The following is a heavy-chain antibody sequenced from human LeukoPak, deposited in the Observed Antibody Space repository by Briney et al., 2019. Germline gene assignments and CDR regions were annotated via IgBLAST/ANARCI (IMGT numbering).Heavy chain of an antibody. D-gene: IGHD3-22*01. CDR3: AREQYYYDSSGYYLDY. Sequence: GGSLRLSCAASGFTFSSYSMTWVRQAPGKGLEWVSYISSSSSTIYYADSVKGRLTISRDNAKNSLYLQMNSLRDEDTAVYYCAREQYYYDSSGYYLDYWGQGTLVTVSS. CDR2: ISSSSSTI. V-gene: IGHV3-48*02. CDR1: GFTFSSYS. J-gene: IGHJ4*02.